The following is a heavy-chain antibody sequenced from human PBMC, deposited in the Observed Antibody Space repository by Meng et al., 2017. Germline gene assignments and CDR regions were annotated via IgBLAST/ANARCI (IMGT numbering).Heavy chain of an antibody. CDR1: GASFSSGNW. CDR2: IFHTGNT. D-gene: IGHD2-15*01. J-gene: IGHJ1*01. CDR3: VNYCSGGKCSPNEKTQH. V-gene: IGHV4-4*02. Sequence: QMQLQESGPGLVKPSGTLSLTCAVSGASFSSGNWWGWVRRPPGKGLEWIGEIFHTGNTNYNPSLQSRVALSIDKSKSQFSLKVISVTAADTAVYYCVNYCSGGKCSPNEKTQHWGQGTLVTVSS.